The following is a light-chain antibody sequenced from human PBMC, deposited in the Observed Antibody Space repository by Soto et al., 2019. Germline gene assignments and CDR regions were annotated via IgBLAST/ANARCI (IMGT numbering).Light chain of an antibody. Sequence: QSALTQPPSASGSPGQSVTISCTGTSSDVGANNYVSWYQQHPGKAPKLMIYEVTKRPSGAPDRFSGSKSGNTASLTVSGLQAEDEADYYCSSYAGANRVFGTGTKVTVL. CDR1: SSDVGANNY. CDR3: SSYAGANRV. V-gene: IGLV2-8*01. J-gene: IGLJ1*01. CDR2: EVT.